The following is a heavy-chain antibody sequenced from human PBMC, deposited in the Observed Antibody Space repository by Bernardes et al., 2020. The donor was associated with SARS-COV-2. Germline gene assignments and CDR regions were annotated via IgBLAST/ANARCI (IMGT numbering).Heavy chain of an antibody. J-gene: IGHJ6*02. V-gene: IGHV3-66*02. D-gene: IGHD3-10*01. CDR3: ARDCCNYGSGTGELYYYYGMDV. CDR1: GFTVSSNY. Sequence: GWSLRLSCAASGFTVSSNYMSWVRQAPGKGLEWVSVIYSGGSTYYTDSVKGRFTISRDNSKNTLYLQMNSLRAEDTAVYYCARDCCNYGSGTGELYYYYGMDVWGQGTTVTVSS. CDR2: IYSGGST.